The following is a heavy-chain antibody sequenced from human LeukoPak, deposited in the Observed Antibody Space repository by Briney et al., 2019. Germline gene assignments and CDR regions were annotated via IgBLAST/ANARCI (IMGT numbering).Heavy chain of an antibody. CDR1: GFTVSSNY. CDR2: IYSGGST. D-gene: IGHD4/OR15-4a*01. CDR3: ARTDYGGHLDY. V-gene: IGHV3-53*01. Sequence: PGGSLRLSCAASGFTVSSNYMSWVRQAPGKGLEWVSVIYSGGSTYYADSVKGRFTISRDNSKNTLYLQMNSLRAEDTAVYYCARTDYGGHLDYWGQGTLATVSS. J-gene: IGHJ4*02.